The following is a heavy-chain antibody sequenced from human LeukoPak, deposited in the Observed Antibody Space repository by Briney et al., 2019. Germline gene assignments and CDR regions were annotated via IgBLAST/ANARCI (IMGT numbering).Heavy chain of an antibody. CDR1: GFTFSSYS. CDR3: ARVPLLRFLEWLADY. V-gene: IGHV3-21*01. Sequence: GGSLRLSCAASGFTFSSYSMNWVRQAPGKGLEWVSSISSSSSYIYYADSVKGRLTISRDNAKNSLYLQMNSLRAEDTAVYYCARVPLLRFLEWLADYWGQGTLVTVSS. CDR2: ISSSSSYI. D-gene: IGHD3-3*01. J-gene: IGHJ4*02.